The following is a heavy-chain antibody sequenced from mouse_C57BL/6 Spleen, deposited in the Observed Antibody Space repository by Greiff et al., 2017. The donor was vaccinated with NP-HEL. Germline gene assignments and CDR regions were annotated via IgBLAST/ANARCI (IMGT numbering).Heavy chain of an antibody. V-gene: IGHV1-69*01. D-gene: IGHD4-1*01. Sequence: VQLQQSGAELVMPGASVKLSCKASGYTFTSYWMHWVKQRPGQGLEWIGEIDPSDSYTNYNQKFKGNSTLTVDKSSSTAYMQLSSLTSEDSAVYYCARGKTGYFDYWGQGTTLTVSS. CDR2: IDPSDSYT. CDR3: ARGKTGYFDY. CDR1: GYTFTSYW. J-gene: IGHJ2*01.